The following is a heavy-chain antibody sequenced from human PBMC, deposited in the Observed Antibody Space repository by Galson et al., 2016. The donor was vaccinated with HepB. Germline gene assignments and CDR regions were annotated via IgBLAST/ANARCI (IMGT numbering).Heavy chain of an antibody. J-gene: IGHJ4*02. D-gene: IGHD6-19*01. V-gene: IGHV3-9*01. CDR2: ISWNSGSS. CDR3: AKDYSSGWFGAGGFEH. Sequence: SLRLSCAASEFTFDYYAMHWVRQAPGKGLEWVSGISWNSGSSGYADSVKGRFTVSRDNAKNSLYLQMNSLRAEDTAFYFCAKDYSSGWFGAGGFEHWGQGTLVTGS. CDR1: EFTFDYYA.